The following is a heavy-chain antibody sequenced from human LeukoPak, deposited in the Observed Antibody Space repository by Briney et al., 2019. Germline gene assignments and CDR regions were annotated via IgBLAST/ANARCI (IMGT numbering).Heavy chain of an antibody. D-gene: IGHD2-2*01. CDR3: ARGYCSSTSCSYYFDY. CDR1: GFTFSDYY. J-gene: IGHJ4*02. V-gene: IGHV3-11*04. Sequence: GGSLRLSCAASGFTFSDYYMSWIRQAPGKGLEWVSYISSSGSIIYYADSVKGRFTISRDNAKNSLYLQMNSLRAEDTAVHYCARGYCSSTSCSYYFDYWGQGTLVTVSS. CDR2: ISSSGSII.